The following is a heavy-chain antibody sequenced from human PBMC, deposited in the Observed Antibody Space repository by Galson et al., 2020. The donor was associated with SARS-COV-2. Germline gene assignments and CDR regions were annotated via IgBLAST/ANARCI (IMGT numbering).Heavy chain of an antibody. CDR1: GFTFSSYA. Sequence: GSLRLSCAASGFTFSSYAMHWVRQAPGKGLEWVAVISYDGSNKYYADSVKGRFTISRDNSKNTLYLQMNSLRAEDTAVYYCARALFTTLDYWGQGTLVTVSS. J-gene: IGHJ4*02. V-gene: IGHV3-30*04. D-gene: IGHD1-1*01. CDR2: ISYDGSNK. CDR3: ARALFTTLDY.